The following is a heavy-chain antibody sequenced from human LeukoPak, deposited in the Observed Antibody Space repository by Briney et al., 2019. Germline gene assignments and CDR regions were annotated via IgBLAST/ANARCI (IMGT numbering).Heavy chain of an antibody. CDR3: ATEGDYFDSGTSYKTFDI. Sequence: SETLSLTCTVSRGSLSNYYWSWIRQPPGKGLEWIGYISYSGSTNYSPSLKSRVTISLDTTKSQFSLRLSSVTAADTAVYYCATEGDYFDSGTSYKTFDIWGRGTVVTVSS. CDR2: ISYSGST. V-gene: IGHV4-59*01. J-gene: IGHJ3*02. D-gene: IGHD3-10*01. CDR1: RGSLSNYY.